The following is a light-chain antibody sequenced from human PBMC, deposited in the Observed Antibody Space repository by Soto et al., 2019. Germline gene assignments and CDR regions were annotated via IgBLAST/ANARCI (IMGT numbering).Light chain of an antibody. V-gene: IGLV2-14*01. CDR2: GVS. CDR1: SNDVGGYNY. CDR3: SSFTSSSSWV. J-gene: IGLJ3*02. Sequence: QSALTQPASVSGSPGQSITISCTGTSNDVGGYNYVSWYRQHPGKAPELMIYGVSDRPSGISNRFSGSKSGNTASLTISGLQAEDEADYYCSSFTSSSSWVFGGGTKVTVL.